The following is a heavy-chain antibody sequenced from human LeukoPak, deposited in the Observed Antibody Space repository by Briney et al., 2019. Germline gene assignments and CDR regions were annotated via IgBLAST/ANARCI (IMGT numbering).Heavy chain of an antibody. CDR2: INPSGGST. V-gene: IGHV1-46*01. J-gene: IGHJ4*02. D-gene: IGHD3-9*01. CDR3: ARLNVVLTGYSALGY. Sequence: GASVKVSCKASGYSFTTYHMHWVRQAPGQGLEWMGIINPSGGSTNYAQNFQGRVTMTRDMSTSTVYMELSSLRSEDTAVYYCARLNVVLTGYSALGYWGQGTLVTVSS. CDR1: GYSFTTYH.